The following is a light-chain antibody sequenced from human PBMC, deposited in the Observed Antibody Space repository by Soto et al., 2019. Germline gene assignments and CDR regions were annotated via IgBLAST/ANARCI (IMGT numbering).Light chain of an antibody. CDR3: QTWGSGIVV. J-gene: IGLJ2*01. Sequence: QLVLTQSPSASASLGASVKLTCTLSSGHSNYAIAWHQQQSEKGPRYLMKLNSDGSHSKGDGIPDRFSGSGSGAERYLTISSLQSEDDADYSCQTWGSGIVVFGGGTKLTVL. V-gene: IGLV4-69*01. CDR1: SGHSNYA. CDR2: LNSDGSH.